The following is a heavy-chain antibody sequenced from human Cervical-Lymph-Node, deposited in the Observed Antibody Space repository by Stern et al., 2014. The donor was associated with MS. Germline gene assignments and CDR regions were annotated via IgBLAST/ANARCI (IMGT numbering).Heavy chain of an antibody. CDR2: ISAYTSNS. CDR3: ARDSGYSSSWYPWYVDY. CDR1: GYSFTSYG. Sequence: VQLVQSGAELKQPGASVKVSCKASGYSFTSYGISWVRQAPGQGLEWMGWISAYTSNSNYAHTPPGRVTVTTDTSTSTAYMELRSLRSDDTAVYYCARDSGYSSSWYPWYVDYWGQGTLVTVSS. D-gene: IGHD6-13*01. J-gene: IGHJ4*02. V-gene: IGHV1-18*01.